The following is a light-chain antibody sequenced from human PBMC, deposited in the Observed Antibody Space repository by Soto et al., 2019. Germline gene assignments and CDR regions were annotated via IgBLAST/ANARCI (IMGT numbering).Light chain of an antibody. V-gene: IGLV2-14*01. CDR3: SSYTSSTSLDV. CDR1: SSDVGGYNY. CDR2: EVS. Sequence: QSALTQPASVSGSPGQSITISCTGTSSDVGGYNYVSWYQQHPGKAPKLMIYEVSNRPSGVSIRFSGSKSGNTASLTISGLQAEDEADYYCSSYTSSTSLDVCGTGTKV. J-gene: IGLJ1*01.